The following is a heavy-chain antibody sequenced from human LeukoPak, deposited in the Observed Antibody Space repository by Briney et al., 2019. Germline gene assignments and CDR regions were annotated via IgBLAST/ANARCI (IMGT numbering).Heavy chain of an antibody. CDR1: GGTFSSYA. Sequence: EASVKVSCKASGGTFSSYAISWVRQAPGQGLAWMGRIIPILGIANYAQKFQGRVTITADKSTSTAYMELSSLRSEDTAVYYCARDRVGGYGPLDYWGQGTLVTVSS. V-gene: IGHV1-69*04. D-gene: IGHD5-12*01. CDR2: IIPILGIA. CDR3: ARDRVGGYGPLDY. J-gene: IGHJ4*02.